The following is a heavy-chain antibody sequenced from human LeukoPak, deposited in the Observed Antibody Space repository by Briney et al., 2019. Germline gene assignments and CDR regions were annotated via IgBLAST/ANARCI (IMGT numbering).Heavy chain of an antibody. Sequence: PSETLSLTCTVSGGSISSYYWSWIRQPPGKGLEWIGYIYYSGSTNYNPSLKSRVTISVDTSKNQFSLKLSSVTAADTAVYYCARALYCYGPAGAIYYYYYYYMDVWGKGTTVTVSS. CDR2: IYYSGST. CDR3: ARALYCYGPAGAIYYYYYYYMDV. CDR1: GGSISSYY. J-gene: IGHJ6*03. D-gene: IGHD2-15*01. V-gene: IGHV4-59*08.